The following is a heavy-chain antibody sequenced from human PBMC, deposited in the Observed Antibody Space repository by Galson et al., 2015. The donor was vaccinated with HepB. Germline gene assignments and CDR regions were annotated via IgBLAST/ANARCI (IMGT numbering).Heavy chain of an antibody. V-gene: IGHV4-30-4*01. CDR2: IYYSGST. J-gene: IGHJ5*02. CDR1: GGSISSGDYY. CDR3: ARAVVFGVVAHKFDP. Sequence: TLSLTCTVSGGSISSGDYYWSWIRQPPGKGLEWIGYIYYSGSTYYNPSLKSRVTISVDTSKNQFSLKLSSVTAADTAVYYCARAVVFGVVAHKFDPWGQGTLVTVSS. D-gene: IGHD3-3*01.